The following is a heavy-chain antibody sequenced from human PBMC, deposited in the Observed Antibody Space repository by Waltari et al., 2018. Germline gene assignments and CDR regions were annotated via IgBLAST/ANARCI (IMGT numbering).Heavy chain of an antibody. Sequence: QVQLVQSGAEVKKPGASVKVSCKASGNTFTSYYVHWVRQAPGQGLEWMGLMNPRGGTTTYAQQCQVRVTMTGDTSTSRVYMELSSLRSEDTAVYYCAIYSSGWYPWGQGTLVTVSS. D-gene: IGHD6-19*01. CDR3: AIYSSGWYP. CDR1: GNTFTSYY. V-gene: IGHV1-46*01. CDR2: MNPRGGTT. J-gene: IGHJ5*02.